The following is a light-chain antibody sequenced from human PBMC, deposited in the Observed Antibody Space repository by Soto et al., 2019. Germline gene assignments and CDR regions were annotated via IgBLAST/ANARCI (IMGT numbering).Light chain of an antibody. CDR2: DAS. Sequence: IPLTPSPSTLSPSVGDIVTITCRASQSISSWLAWYQQKPGKAPKLLIYDASSLESGVPSRFSGRGSGTEFTLTISSLQPDDFATYYCEQYNSYCTFAHVTKVDNK. V-gene: IGKV1-5*01. CDR3: EQYNSYCT. J-gene: IGKJ1*01. CDR1: QSISSW.